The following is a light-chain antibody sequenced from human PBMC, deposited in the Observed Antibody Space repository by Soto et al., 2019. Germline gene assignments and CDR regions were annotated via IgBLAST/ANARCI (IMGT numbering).Light chain of an antibody. CDR3: QQHNGWPLT. Sequence: EIVMTQSPATLSVFPGETATLSCRASQTLNNNLAWYQQKPGQAPRLLIYGVSSRATDIPARFSGSGSGTEFTLAINNLQSEDSAVYYCQQHNGWPLTFGAGTKVEIK. CDR2: GVS. V-gene: IGKV3-15*01. J-gene: IGKJ4*01. CDR1: QTLNNN.